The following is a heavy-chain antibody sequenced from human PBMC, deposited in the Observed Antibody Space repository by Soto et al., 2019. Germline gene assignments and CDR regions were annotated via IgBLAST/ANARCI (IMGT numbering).Heavy chain of an antibody. Sequence: QVQLVQSGAEVKKPGSSVKVSCKASGGTFSNYAISWVRQAPGQGLEWMGGIIPLSGTANYAQKFQGRVTITADDSTSTAYMELGSLRSEDTGVYYCASDYAVADTYYYGMDVWGQGTTVTVSS. CDR2: IIPLSGTA. D-gene: IGHD6-19*01. CDR1: GGTFSNYA. CDR3: ASDYAVADTYYYGMDV. J-gene: IGHJ6*02. V-gene: IGHV1-69*01.